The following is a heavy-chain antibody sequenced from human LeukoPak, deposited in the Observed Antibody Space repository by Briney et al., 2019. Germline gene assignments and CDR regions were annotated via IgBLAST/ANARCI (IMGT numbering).Heavy chain of an antibody. J-gene: IGHJ6*03. CDR3: ARYLTAGGPRLNYYMDV. D-gene: IGHD2-2*01. CDR1: GGTFSSYA. V-gene: IGHV1-69*05. Sequence: EASVKVSCKASGGTFSSYAISWVRQAPGQGLEWMGRIIPIFGTANYAQKFQGRVTITTDESTSTAYMELSSLRSEDTAVYYCARYLTAGGPRLNYYMDVWGKGTTVTVSS. CDR2: IIPIFGTA.